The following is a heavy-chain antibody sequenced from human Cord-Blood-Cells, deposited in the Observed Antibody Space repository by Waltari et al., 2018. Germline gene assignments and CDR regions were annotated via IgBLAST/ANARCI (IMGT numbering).Heavy chain of an antibody. Sequence: QVQLVQSGAEVKKPGASVKVSCKASGYTFTSYAMHWVRQAPGKRLEWMGWINAGNGNTKYSQKFQGRVTITRDTSASTAYMELSSLRSEDTAVYYCARGLNYDSLTGYPDYWGQGTLVTVSS. D-gene: IGHD3-9*01. CDR2: INAGNGNT. J-gene: IGHJ4*02. CDR3: ARGLNYDSLTGYPDY. CDR1: GYTFTSYA. V-gene: IGHV1-3*01.